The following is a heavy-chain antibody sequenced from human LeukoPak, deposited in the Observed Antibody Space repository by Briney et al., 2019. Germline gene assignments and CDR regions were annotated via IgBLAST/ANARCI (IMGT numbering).Heavy chain of an antibody. CDR3: AKAFCSSTSCYAFDY. J-gene: IGHJ4*02. Sequence: PGGSLRLSCAASGFTSSSYAMSWVRQAPGKGLEWVSAISGSGGSTYYADSVKGRFTISRDNSKNTLYLQMNSLRAEDTAVYYCAKAFCSSTSCYAFDYWGQGTLVTVSS. V-gene: IGHV3-23*01. CDR1: GFTSSSYA. D-gene: IGHD2-2*01. CDR2: ISGSGGST.